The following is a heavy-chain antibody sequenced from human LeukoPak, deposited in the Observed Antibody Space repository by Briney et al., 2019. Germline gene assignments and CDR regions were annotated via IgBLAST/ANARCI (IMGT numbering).Heavy chain of an antibody. CDR1: GYTFIDHY. J-gene: IGHJ4*02. D-gene: IGHD3-22*01. V-gene: IGHV1-2*02. Sequence: ASVKVSCKAPGYTFIDHYVHWVRQAPGQGLEWMGWIDPINGNTNYAQKFQGRVTMTRDTSISTAYMELSRLRYDDTAIYYCLTMIITMTNSWGQGTLVTVSS. CDR2: IDPINGNT. CDR3: LTMIITMTNS.